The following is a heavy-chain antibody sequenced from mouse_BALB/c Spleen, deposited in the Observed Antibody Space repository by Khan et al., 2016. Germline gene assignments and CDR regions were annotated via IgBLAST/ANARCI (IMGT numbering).Heavy chain of an antibody. D-gene: IGHD2-4*01. Sequence: DLVKPGASVKLSCKASGYTFTSYWINWIKQRPGQGLEWIGRIAPGSGSTYYNEMFKGKATLTVDTSSSTAYIQLSSLSSEDSAVYFCARSWMITDAMDYWGQGTSVTVSS. CDR2: IAPGSGST. J-gene: IGHJ4*01. CDR3: ARSWMITDAMDY. CDR1: GYTFTSYW. V-gene: IGHV1S41*01.